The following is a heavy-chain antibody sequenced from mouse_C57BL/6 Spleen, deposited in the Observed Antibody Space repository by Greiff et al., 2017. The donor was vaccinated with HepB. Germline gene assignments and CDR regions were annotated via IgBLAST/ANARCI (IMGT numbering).Heavy chain of an antibody. V-gene: IGHV5-9-1*02. CDR2: ISSGGDYI. Sequence: DVQLVESGEGLVKPGGSLKLSCAASGFTFSSYAMSWVRQTPEKRLEWVAYISSGGDYIYYADTVKGRFTISRDNARNTLYLQMSSLKSEDTAMYYCTRDKEGYYDYAMDYWGQGTSVTVSS. J-gene: IGHJ4*01. CDR3: TRDKEGYYDYAMDY. CDR1: GFTFSSYA. D-gene: IGHD2-3*01.